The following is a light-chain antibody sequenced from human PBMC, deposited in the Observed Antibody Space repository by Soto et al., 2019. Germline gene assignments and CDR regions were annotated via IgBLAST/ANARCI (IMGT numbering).Light chain of an antibody. CDR2: KAS. CDR1: QSISNW. Sequence: DIQMTQSPSTLSASVGDTVTITCRASQSISNWLAWYQQKPGQAPKLLIHKASTLESGVPSRFSGSGSGTEFTLTISSLQPDDFATFYCHQYDRFPYTFGQGTNLDIK. CDR3: HQYDRFPYT. J-gene: IGKJ2*01. V-gene: IGKV1-5*03.